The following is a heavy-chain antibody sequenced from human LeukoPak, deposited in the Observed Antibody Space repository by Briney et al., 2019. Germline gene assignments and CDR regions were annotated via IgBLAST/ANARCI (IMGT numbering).Heavy chain of an antibody. Sequence: SETLSLTCTVSGGSINSYYWTWIRQPPGKGLEWIGYIYYSGSTNYHPSLKSRVTLSVDTSTKQFSLKLSSVTAADTAMYYCARGLLVGNTGYYFDYWGQGTLVTVSS. CDR1: GGSINSYY. J-gene: IGHJ4*02. CDR3: ARGLLVGNTGYYFDY. V-gene: IGHV4-59*01. D-gene: IGHD1-26*01. CDR2: IYYSGST.